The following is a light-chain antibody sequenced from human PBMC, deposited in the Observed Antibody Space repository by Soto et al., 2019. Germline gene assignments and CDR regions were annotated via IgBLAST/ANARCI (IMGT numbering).Light chain of an antibody. CDR2: DDS. Sequence: SYELTQPPSVSVAPGQTATITCGGKNIGSKSVHWHQHKPGQAPVLVVYDDSDRPSGIPERFSGSNSGNTATLTISGVEAGDEADYYCQMWDSSSGQVFGGGTKVTVL. CDR3: QMWDSSSGQV. V-gene: IGLV3-21*02. J-gene: IGLJ3*02. CDR1: NIGSKS.